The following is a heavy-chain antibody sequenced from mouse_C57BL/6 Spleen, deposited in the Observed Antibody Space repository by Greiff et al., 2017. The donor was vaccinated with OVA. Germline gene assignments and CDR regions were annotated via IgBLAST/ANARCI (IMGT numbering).Heavy chain of an antibody. Sequence: QVQLQQPGAELVKPGASVKVSCKASGYTFTSYWMHWVKQRPGQGLEWIVRIHPSDSDTNYNQKFKGKATLTVDKSSSTAYMQLSSLTSEDSAVYYCAIPITTVVFDYWGQGTTLTVSS. CDR1: GYTFTSYW. CDR2: IHPSDSDT. D-gene: IGHD1-1*01. J-gene: IGHJ2*01. V-gene: IGHV1-74*01. CDR3: AIPITTVVFDY.